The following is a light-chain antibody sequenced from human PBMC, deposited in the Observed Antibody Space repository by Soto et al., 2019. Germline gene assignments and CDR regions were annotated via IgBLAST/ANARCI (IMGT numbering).Light chain of an antibody. V-gene: IGKV1-27*01. J-gene: IGKJ3*01. CDR1: QGISNY. CDR3: QKYNSAPLT. Sequence: DIQMTQSPSSLSASVGDRVTITCRASQGISNYLAWFQQKPGKVPKLLIYAASTLQIGVPSRFSGSGSGTDFNLTISSLQPEDVATYYCQKYNSAPLTFGSGTKVDIK. CDR2: AAS.